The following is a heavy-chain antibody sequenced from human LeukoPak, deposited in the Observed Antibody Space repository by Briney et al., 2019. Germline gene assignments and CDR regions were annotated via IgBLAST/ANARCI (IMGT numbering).Heavy chain of an antibody. CDR2: IYTSGST. J-gene: IGHJ4*02. V-gene: IGHV4-4*07. Sequence: KPSGTLSLTCTVSGGSISSYYWSWIRQPAGKGLEWIGRIYTSGSTNYNPSLKSRVTMSEDTSKNQFSLKLSSVTAADTAVYYCARVRSAARPDGDYFDYWGQGTLVTVSS. D-gene: IGHD6-6*01. CDR3: ARVRSAARPDGDYFDY. CDR1: GGSISSYY.